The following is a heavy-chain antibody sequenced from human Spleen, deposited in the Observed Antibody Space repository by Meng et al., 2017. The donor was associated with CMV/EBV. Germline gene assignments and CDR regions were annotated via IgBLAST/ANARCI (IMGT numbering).Heavy chain of an antibody. Sequence: GSLRLSCTVSGGSVSSGSFYWSWLRQPPGKGLEWIGSLSYGGSIYYNSSLKSRVTISVDMSKNQITLKLSSVTTADTAVYYCAGGGSWFDPWGPGTLVTVSS. V-gene: IGHV4-61*01. CDR3: AGGGSWFDP. D-gene: IGHD1-26*01. CDR2: LSYGGSI. J-gene: IGHJ5*02. CDR1: GGSVSSGSFY.